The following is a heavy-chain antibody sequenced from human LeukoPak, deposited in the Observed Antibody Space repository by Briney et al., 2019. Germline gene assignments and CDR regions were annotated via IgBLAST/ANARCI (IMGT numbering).Heavy chain of an antibody. CDR2: IWYDGSNK. Sequence: GGSLRLSCAASGFTFSSYGMHWVRQAPGKGPEWVAVIWYDGSNKYYADSVKGRFTISRDNSKNTLYLQMNSLRAEDTAVYYCAKDPVTTVTPGAFDIWGQGTMVTVSS. J-gene: IGHJ3*02. CDR1: GFTFSSYG. V-gene: IGHV3-33*06. D-gene: IGHD4-17*01. CDR3: AKDPVTTVTPGAFDI.